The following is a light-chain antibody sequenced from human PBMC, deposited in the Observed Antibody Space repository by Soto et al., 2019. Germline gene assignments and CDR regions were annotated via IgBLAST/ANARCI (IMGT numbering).Light chain of an antibody. J-gene: IGLJ2*01. Sequence: QSALTQPASVSGSPGQSITISCTGTRSDVGGYNYVSWYQQHPGKAPKLMIYDVSNRPSGVSNRFSGSKSGNTASLTISGLQSEEEADYYCSSYTSSSTLVVFGGGTQLTVL. CDR2: DVS. V-gene: IGLV2-14*01. CDR1: RSDVGGYNY. CDR3: SSYTSSSTLVV.